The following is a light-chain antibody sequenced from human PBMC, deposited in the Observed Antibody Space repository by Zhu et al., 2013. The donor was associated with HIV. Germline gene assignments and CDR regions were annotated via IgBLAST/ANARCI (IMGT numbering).Light chain of an antibody. CDR2: GAS. Sequence: EIVLTQSPATLSLSPGERATLSCRASQSVSSYLAWYQQKPGQAPRLLIYGASIRATGIPARFSGSGSGTDFTLTINSLQPEDFATYYCQQFNSFPFTFGPGTKVDIK. J-gene: IGKJ3*01. CDR1: QSVSSY. V-gene: IGKV3-11*01. CDR3: QQFNSFPFT.